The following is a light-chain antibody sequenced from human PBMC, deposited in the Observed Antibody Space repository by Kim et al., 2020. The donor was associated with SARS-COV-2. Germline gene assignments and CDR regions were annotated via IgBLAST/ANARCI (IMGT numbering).Light chain of an antibody. CDR1: QDIRNY. V-gene: IGKV1-33*01. CDR3: QYYDSLPVT. J-gene: IGKJ4*02. CDR2: DAS. Sequence: ASAGDRGTITCQASQDIRNYLHWFQQKPGKAPKLLIYDASNLETGVPSRFSGSGSGTDFTFTITSLQPEDVATYYCQYYDSLPVTFGGGTKVDIK.